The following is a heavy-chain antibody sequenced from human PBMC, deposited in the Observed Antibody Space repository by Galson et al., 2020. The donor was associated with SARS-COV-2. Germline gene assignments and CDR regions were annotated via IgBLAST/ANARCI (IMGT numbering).Heavy chain of an antibody. Sequence: GESLKISCAASGFTFDNYAMNWVRQAPGKGLEWVSGISGSGVSTYYADSVKGRFTISRDNSKNTLYLQINSLRDEDTAVYYCAKDLRVLLPRGFDYWGQGTLVTVSS. CDR3: AKDLRVLLPRGFDY. V-gene: IGHV3-23*01. D-gene: IGHD3-22*01. CDR1: GFTFDNYA. CDR2: ISGSGVST. J-gene: IGHJ4*02.